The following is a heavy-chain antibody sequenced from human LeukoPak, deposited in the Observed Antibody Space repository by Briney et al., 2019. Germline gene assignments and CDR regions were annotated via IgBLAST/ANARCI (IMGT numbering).Heavy chain of an antibody. CDR3: ARQKWFGELSIFDY. CDR2: IYYSGST. V-gene: IGHV4-39*01. J-gene: IGHJ4*02. CDR1: GVSISSSSYY. Sequence: SETLSLTCNVSGVSISSSSYYWGWIRQPPGKGLGWIGSIYYSGSTYYNPSLKSRVTISVDTSKNQFSLKLSSVTAADTAVYYCARQKWFGELSIFDYWGQGTLVTVSS. D-gene: IGHD3-10*01.